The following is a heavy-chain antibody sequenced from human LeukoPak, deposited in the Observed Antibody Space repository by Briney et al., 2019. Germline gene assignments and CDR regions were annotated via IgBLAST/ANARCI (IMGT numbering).Heavy chain of an antibody. D-gene: IGHD2-21*02. CDR3: ARAGDIVVVTGWFDP. Sequence: PGGSLRLSCAASGFTFSSYSMNWVRQAPGKGLEWVAVISYDGSNKYYADSVKGRFTISRDNSKNTLYLQMNSLRAEDTAVYYCARAGDIVVVTGWFDPWGQGTLVTVSS. CDR2: ISYDGSNK. V-gene: IGHV3-30*03. J-gene: IGHJ5*02. CDR1: GFTFSSYS.